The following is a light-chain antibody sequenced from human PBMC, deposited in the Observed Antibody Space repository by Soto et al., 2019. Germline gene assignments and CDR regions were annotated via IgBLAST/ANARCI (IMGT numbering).Light chain of an antibody. CDR3: LQYDPTPEA. J-gene: IGKJ1*01. Sequence: DIVMTQSPDSLAVSLGERATINCKSGQSILYSSNNKNYLAWYQQKPGQRPKLLIYWASTRESGVPDRFSGSGSGTDFTLTISSLQAEDAAVYYCLQYDPTPEAFGQGTKVEIK. V-gene: IGKV4-1*01. CDR1: QSILYSSNNKNY. CDR2: WAS.